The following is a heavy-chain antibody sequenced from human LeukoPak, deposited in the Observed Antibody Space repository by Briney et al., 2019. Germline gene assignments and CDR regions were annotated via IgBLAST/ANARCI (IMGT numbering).Heavy chain of an antibody. CDR1: GYIFTGYY. CDR2: INPIFGTA. Sequence: ASVKVSCKASGYIFTGYYMHWVRQAPGQGLEWMGWINPIFGTANYAQKFQGRVTITTDESTSTAYMELRSLRSDDTAVYYCAFMYGFDRFDYRGQGTLVTVSS. CDR3: AFMYGFDRFDY. D-gene: IGHD2-8*02. V-gene: IGHV1-69*05. J-gene: IGHJ4*02.